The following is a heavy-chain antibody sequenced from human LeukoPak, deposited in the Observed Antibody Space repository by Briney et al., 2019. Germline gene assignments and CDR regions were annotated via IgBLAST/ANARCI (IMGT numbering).Heavy chain of an antibody. Sequence: ASVKVSCKGSGYTFTSYYMHWVRQAPGQGLEGMGIINPSGGSTSYAQKFQGRVTMTRDMFTSTVYMELSSLRSEDTAVYYCARASWDIVVVPAAIGGWFDPWGQGTLVTVSS. CDR3: ARASWDIVVVPAAIGGWFDP. V-gene: IGHV1-46*01. D-gene: IGHD2-2*01. CDR2: INPSGGST. J-gene: IGHJ5*02. CDR1: GYTFTSYY.